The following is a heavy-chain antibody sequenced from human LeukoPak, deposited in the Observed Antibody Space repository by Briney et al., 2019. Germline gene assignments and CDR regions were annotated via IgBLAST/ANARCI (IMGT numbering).Heavy chain of an antibody. Sequence: GGSLRLSCAASGFTVSSDFVSWVRQAPGKGLEWISVIYSAGNTYYADSVKDRFTISRDDSKNTVYLQMDRLRAEDTAVYYCARDVNYDHHYWGQGTLVTVSS. CDR2: IYSAGNT. V-gene: IGHV3-66*01. CDR1: GFTVSSDF. CDR3: ARDVNYDHHY. J-gene: IGHJ4*02. D-gene: IGHD1-7*01.